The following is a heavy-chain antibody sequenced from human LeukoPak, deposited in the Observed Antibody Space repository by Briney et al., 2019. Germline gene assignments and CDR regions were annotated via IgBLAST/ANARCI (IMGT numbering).Heavy chain of an antibody. V-gene: IGHV3-23*01. CDR3: AKDTMIIQGPQRGMDV. D-gene: IGHD3-22*01. Sequence: GGSLRLSCAASGFTFSSYAMSWVRQAPGKGLEWVSAISGSGGSTYYADSVKGRFTISRDNSKNTLYLQMNSLRAEDTAVYYCAKDTMIIQGPQRGMDVWGQGTTVSVSS. CDR1: GFTFSSYA. J-gene: IGHJ6*02. CDR2: ISGSGGST.